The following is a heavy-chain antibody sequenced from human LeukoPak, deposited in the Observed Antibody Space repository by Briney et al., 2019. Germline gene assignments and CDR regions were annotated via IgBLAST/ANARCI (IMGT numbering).Heavy chain of an antibody. CDR2: INHSGST. V-gene: IGHV4-34*01. CDR1: GGSFSGYY. CDR3: ARAGEDGGYYYYYYMDV. Sequence: PSETLSLTCAVYGGSFSGYYWSWIRQPPGKGLEWIGEINHSGSTNYNPSLKSRVTISVDTSKNQFSLKLSSVTAADTAVYYCARAGEDGGYYYYYYMDVWGKGTTVTVSS. D-gene: IGHD4-23*01. J-gene: IGHJ6*03.